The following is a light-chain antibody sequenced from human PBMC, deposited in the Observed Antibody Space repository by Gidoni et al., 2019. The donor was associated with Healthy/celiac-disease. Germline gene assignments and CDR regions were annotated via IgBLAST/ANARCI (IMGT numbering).Light chain of an antibody. CDR3: AAWDDSLSAYVV. CDR2: RNS. V-gene: IGLV1-47*01. Sequence: QSRPTKPPSAAGTPGSGVTISCSGSSSNIGSNYLYWYQQLPGTAPKLLIYRNSQRPSGVPDRFSGSKSGTSASLAISGLRSEDEADYYCAAWDDSLSAYVVFGGGTKLTVL. J-gene: IGLJ2*01. CDR1: SSNIGSNY.